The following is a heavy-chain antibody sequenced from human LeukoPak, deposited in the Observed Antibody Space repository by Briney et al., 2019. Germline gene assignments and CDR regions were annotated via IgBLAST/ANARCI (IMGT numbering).Heavy chain of an antibody. J-gene: IGHJ4*02. V-gene: IGHV3-74*01. CDR2: ISSEGRST. D-gene: IGHD5-24*01. CDR1: GFTFSSEW. Sequence: GGSLRLSCAASGFTFSSEWMHWVRQVPGKGLVRVSHISSEGRSTSYAESVKGRFTISRDNAKNTLYLQMNSLRVEDTAVYYCVRAGRWLRSSFDYWGQGTLVTVSS. CDR3: VRAGRWLRSSFDY.